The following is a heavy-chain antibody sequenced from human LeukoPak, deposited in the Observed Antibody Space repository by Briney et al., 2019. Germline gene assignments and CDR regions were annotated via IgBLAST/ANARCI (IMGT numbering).Heavy chain of an antibody. CDR2: INPNSGGT. CDR1: GYTFTGYY. Sequence: ASVKVSCKASGYTFTGYYMHWVRQAPGQGLEWMGRINPNSGGTNYAQKFQGRVTMTRDTSISTAYMELSRLRSDDTAVYYCASYYYDSSGYYYLYFQHWGQXTLVTV. V-gene: IGHV1-2*06. CDR3: ASYYYDSSGYYYLYFQH. J-gene: IGHJ1*01. D-gene: IGHD3-22*01.